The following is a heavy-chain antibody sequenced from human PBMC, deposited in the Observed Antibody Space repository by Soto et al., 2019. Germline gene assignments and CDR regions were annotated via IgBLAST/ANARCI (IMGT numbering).Heavy chain of an antibody. CDR1: GGTFSRHA. CDR2: IIPIFGTA. CDR3: ARGWGYDSNDYYFAY. Sequence: QVQLVQSGAEVRKPGSSVKVSCKASGGTFSRHAISWVRQAPGQGLEWMGGIIPIFGTANHAQKFQGRFTIIADESMSTVYMELSSLRSEETAMYYCARGWGYDSNDYYFAYWGQGTLVIVSS. J-gene: IGHJ4*02. V-gene: IGHV1-69*01. D-gene: IGHD3-22*01.